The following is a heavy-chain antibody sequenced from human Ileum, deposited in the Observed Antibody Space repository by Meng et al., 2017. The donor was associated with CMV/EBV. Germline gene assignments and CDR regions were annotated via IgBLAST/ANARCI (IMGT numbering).Heavy chain of an antibody. CDR1: GGTFSDYA. Sequence: SVKVSGKPSGGTFSDYAFNWVRQTPGQGLGWIGGIVPSFAILRYAQKFQGRVSITTDESASSVYVELSSLRSDDTAVYYCASVERGYCSSNSCYNRYFNHWGQGTLVTVSS. V-gene: IGHV1-69*05. CDR3: ASVERGYCSSNSCYNRYFNH. CDR2: IVPSFAIL. J-gene: IGHJ1*01. D-gene: IGHD2-2*02.